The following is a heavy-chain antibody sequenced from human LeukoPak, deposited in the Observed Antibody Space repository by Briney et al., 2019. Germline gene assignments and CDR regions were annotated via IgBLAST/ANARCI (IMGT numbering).Heavy chain of an antibody. CDR1: GFTFSTYE. CDR3: ARLYCADDSCYYFDY. D-gene: IGHD2-21*02. Sequence: GGSLRLSCAASGFTFSTYEMIRVRQAPGKGLEWLSYISRAGETTSYGDSVKGRFTNSRDNAKNSLYLQLNSLRAEDTALYYCARLYCADDSCYYFDYWGQGTQVTVSS. V-gene: IGHV3-48*03. CDR2: ISRAGETT. J-gene: IGHJ4*02.